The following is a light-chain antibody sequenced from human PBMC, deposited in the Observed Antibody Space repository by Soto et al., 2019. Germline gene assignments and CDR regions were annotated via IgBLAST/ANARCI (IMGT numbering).Light chain of an antibody. J-gene: IGKJ1*01. Sequence: DIQMTQSPSTLSASVGDRVTITCRASQSRSWLAWYPQKLGKAPKLLIYMASSLQSGVPSRFRGSGSGTEFTLTISSRQPNDLGTLFCLQYNTFPWTFGHGTNVEVK. V-gene: IGKV1-5*03. CDR2: MAS. CDR3: LQYNTFPWT. CDR1: QSRSW.